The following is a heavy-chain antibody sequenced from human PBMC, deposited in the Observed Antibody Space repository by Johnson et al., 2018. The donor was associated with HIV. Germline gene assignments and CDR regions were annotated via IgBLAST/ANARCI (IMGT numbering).Heavy chain of an antibody. D-gene: IGHD5-18*01. V-gene: IGHV3-7*02. CDR1: GFTFSSYG. CDR2: INQDGSEM. J-gene: IGHJ3*02. CDR3: SRLPTGYSRDGFDI. Sequence: EVQLVESGGGVVQPGGSLRLSCAASGFTFSSYGMHWVRQAPGKGLEWVANINQDGSEMYYVDSVKGRFTISRDNANNSLYVQMNSLRAGDTAVYYCSRLPTGYSRDGFDIWGQGTMVTVSS.